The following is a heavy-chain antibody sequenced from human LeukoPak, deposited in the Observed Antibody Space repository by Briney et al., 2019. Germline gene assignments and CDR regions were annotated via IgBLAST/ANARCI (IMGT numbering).Heavy chain of an antibody. J-gene: IGHJ4*02. CDR3: ARPSSGWYVLDY. CDR1: GNSFTSYW. Sequence: GESLKISCKGSGNSFTSYWISWVRQMPGKGLEWMGRIDPSDSYTNYSPSFQGHVTISADKSISTAYLQWSSLKASDTAMYYCARPSSGWYVLDYWGQGTLVTVSS. V-gene: IGHV5-10-1*01. D-gene: IGHD6-19*01. CDR2: IDPSDSYT.